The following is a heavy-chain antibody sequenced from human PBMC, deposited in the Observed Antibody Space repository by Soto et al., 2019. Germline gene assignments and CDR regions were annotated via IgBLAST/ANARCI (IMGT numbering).Heavy chain of an antibody. CDR2: INGGNGDT. V-gene: IGHV1-3*01. D-gene: IGHD2-2*01. Sequence: GASVKVSCKASGYTFTGYAIHWARQAPGQRHEWMGWINGGNGDTKYSQKFQGRVTITRDTSASTAYMELTSLGSEDTAVYHCARGYCSSTSCQYYFDFWGQGTLVTVSS. CDR3: ARGYCSSTSCQYYFDF. CDR1: GYTFTGYA. J-gene: IGHJ4*02.